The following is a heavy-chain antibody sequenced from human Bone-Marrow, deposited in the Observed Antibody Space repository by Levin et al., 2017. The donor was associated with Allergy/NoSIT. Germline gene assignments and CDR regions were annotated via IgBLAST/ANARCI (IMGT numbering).Heavy chain of an antibody. J-gene: IGHJ4*02. CDR1: GFNFNKYG. Sequence: GGSLRLSCAASGFNFNKYGMHWVRQAPGKGLEWVAVIWFDGNNKYYADSVKGRFTISRDNSKNTLFLQMTGLTDEDAAVYYCARDLTDYDLLTGPIGDWGQGTLVSVSS. CDR3: ARDLTDYDLLTGPIGD. D-gene: IGHD3-9*01. CDR2: IWFDGNNK. V-gene: IGHV3-33*01.